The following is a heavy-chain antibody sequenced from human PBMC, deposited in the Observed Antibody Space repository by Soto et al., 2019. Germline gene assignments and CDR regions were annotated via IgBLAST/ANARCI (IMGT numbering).Heavy chain of an antibody. CDR2: ISAYNGNT. J-gene: IGHJ5*02. Sequence: ASVKVSCKASGYTFTSYGISWVRQAPGQGLEWMGWISAYNGNTNYAQKLQGRVTMTTDTSTSTAYMELRSLRSDDTAVYYCARGQKSYFDFWSGYPSGHWFDPWGQGTLVTVSS. D-gene: IGHD3-3*01. CDR1: GYTFTSYG. CDR3: ARGQKSYFDFWSGYPSGHWFDP. V-gene: IGHV1-18*01.